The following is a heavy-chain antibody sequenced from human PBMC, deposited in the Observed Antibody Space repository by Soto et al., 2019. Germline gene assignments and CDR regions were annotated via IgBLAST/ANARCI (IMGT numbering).Heavy chain of an antibody. D-gene: IGHD2-8*01. V-gene: IGHV3-21*01. Sequence: EVQLVESGGGLVKPGGSLRLSCAASGFTFSSYSMNWVRQAPGKGLEWVSSISSSSSYIYYADSVKGRFTISRDNAKNSLYLQMNSLRAEDTAVYYCARDQTIIVLMVYAPRHAFDIWGQGTMVTVSS. CDR2: ISSSSSYI. CDR1: GFTFSSYS. CDR3: ARDQTIIVLMVYAPRHAFDI. J-gene: IGHJ3*02.